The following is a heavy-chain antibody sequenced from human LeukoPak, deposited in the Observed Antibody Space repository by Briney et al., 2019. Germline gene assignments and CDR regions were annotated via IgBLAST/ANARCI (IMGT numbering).Heavy chain of an antibody. V-gene: IGHV3-30*04. Sequence: GGSLRLSCAGSGFTFSDFALHWVRQAPGKGLEWVAVISYDGTIQYYSDSVKGRFTISRDDSKNTVYLQSSSLRHDDTGIYYCTRGRWWLPYWGQGTMVTVSS. CDR1: GFTFSDFA. CDR2: ISYDGTIQ. CDR3: TRGRWWLPY. D-gene: IGHD2-15*01. J-gene: IGHJ4*02.